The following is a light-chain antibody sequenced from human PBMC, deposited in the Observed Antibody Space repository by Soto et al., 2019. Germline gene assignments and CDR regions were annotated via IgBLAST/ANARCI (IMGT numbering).Light chain of an antibody. J-gene: IGKJ5*01. Sequence: AIPMTQSPSSFSASTGDTVTITCRASQGISNYLVWYQQKPGKAPKLLIYAASTLQSGVPSRFSGSGSGTDFTLTISRLQSEDFASYYCQQYSSYPVTFGQGTRLEI. CDR3: QQYSSYPVT. CDR2: AAS. V-gene: IGKV1-8*01. CDR1: QGISNY.